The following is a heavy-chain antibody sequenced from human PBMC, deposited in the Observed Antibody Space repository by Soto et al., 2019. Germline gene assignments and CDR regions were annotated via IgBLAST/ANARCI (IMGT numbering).Heavy chain of an antibody. CDR3: ARGDIVVVPAAIKGHYYYYGMDV. J-gene: IGHJ6*02. CDR2: IIPIFGTA. Sequence: SVKVSCKASGGTFSSYAISWVRQAPGQGLEWMGGIIPIFGTANYAQKFQGRVTITADESTGTAYMELSSLRSEDTAVYYCARGDIVVVPAAIKGHYYYYGMDVWGQGTTVTVSS. D-gene: IGHD2-2*02. CDR1: GGTFSSYA. V-gene: IGHV1-69*13.